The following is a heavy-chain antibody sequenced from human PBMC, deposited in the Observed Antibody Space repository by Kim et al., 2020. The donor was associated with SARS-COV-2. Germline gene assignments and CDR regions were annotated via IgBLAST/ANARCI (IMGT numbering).Heavy chain of an antibody. CDR3: TYMTTVIGH. D-gene: IGHD4-4*01. CDR2: IKQDGSEK. Sequence: GGSLRLSCAASGFTFSSYWMNWVRQAPGKGLEWVANIKQDGSEKNYVDSVKGRFTISRDNAKNSLYLQMNSLRAEDTAVYYCTYMTTVIGHWVQGNVVTVSS. CDR1: GFTFSSYW. V-gene: IGHV3-7*01. J-gene: IGHJ1*01.